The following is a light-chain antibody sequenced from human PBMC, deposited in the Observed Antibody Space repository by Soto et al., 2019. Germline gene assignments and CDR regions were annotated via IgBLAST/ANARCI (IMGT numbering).Light chain of an antibody. CDR3: QQYDDLPIT. CDR2: DAS. Sequence: DIQMTQSPSSLSASVGDRVTITCQASRDIDKFLNWYQQKPGKAPKLLIDDASNLATGVPSRFSGSGSGTHFTFTISSLQPEDVATYYCQQYDDLPITIGQGTRLQIK. J-gene: IGKJ5*01. V-gene: IGKV1-33*01. CDR1: RDIDKF.